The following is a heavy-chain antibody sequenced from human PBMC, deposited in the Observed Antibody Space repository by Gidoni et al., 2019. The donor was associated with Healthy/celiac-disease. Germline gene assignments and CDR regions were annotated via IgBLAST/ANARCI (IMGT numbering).Heavy chain of an antibody. D-gene: IGHD6-13*01. CDR2: IYYSGST. V-gene: IGHV4-39*01. CDR3: ARHVGIAAAGSMFDY. J-gene: IGHJ4*02. CDR1: GGSISSSSYY. Sequence: QLQLQESGPGLVKPSETLSLTCTVSGGSISSSSYYWGWIRQPPGKGLEWIGSIYYSGSTYYNPSLKSRVTISVDTSKNQFSLKLSSVTAADTAVYYCARHVGIAAAGSMFDYWGQGTLVTVSS.